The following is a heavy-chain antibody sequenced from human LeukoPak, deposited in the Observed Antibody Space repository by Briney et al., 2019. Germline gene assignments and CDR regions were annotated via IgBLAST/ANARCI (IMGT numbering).Heavy chain of an antibody. CDR3: ARPLSEVRHWLDP. Sequence: PSETLSLTCTVSGGSISSSSYYWGWIRQPPGKGLEWIGSIYYSGSTYYNPSLKSRVTISVDTSKNQFSLKLSSVTAADTAVYYCARPLSEVRHWLDPWGQGTLVTVSS. V-gene: IGHV4-39*01. CDR1: GGSISSSSYY. CDR2: IYYSGST. J-gene: IGHJ5*02. D-gene: IGHD1-1*01.